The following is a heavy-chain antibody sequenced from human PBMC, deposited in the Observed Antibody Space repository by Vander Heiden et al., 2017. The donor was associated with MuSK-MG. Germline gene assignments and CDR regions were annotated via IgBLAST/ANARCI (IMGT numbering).Heavy chain of an antibody. CDR1: GFLFSRYG. Sequence: QVKLVESGGGVVQPGRSLRLSCAASGFLFSRYGLHWVRQAPGKGLEWVALIWYDGSKTYYEDSVKGRFTVSRDNSENKLYLEMHNLRAEDTAVYYCARTFIAARLTRPDYWGQGTLVTVSS. D-gene: IGHD6-6*01. V-gene: IGHV3-33*01. J-gene: IGHJ4*02. CDR3: ARTFIAARLTRPDY. CDR2: IWYDGSKT.